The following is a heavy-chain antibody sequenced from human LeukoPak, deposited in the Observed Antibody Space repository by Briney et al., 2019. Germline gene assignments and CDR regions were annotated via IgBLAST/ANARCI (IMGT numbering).Heavy chain of an antibody. CDR1: GFTFSSYA. D-gene: IGHD3-22*01. V-gene: IGHV3-23*01. CDR3: AKYDYYDSSGYHAPFDY. Sequence: GGSLRLSCAASGFTFSSYAMSWVRQAPGKGLEWVSAISGSGGSTYYADSVKGRFTISRDNSKNTLYLQMNSLRAEDTAVYYCAKYDYYDSSGYHAPFDYWGQGTLVTVPS. CDR2: ISGSGGST. J-gene: IGHJ4*02.